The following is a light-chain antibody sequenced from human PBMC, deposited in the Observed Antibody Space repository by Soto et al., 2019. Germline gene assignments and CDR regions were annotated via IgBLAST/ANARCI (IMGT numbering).Light chain of an antibody. V-gene: IGKV3-15*01. J-gene: IGKJ1*01. CDR2: GAS. Sequence: ETVMTQSPATLPVSPGERATLSCRASQSVRSNLAWYQQKPGQAPRLRIYGASTRATGVPARFSGSGSGTEFTLTINSLQSEDFALYSCQEYDNWPLWTFGQGTKVEVK. CDR3: QEYDNWPLWT. CDR1: QSVRSN.